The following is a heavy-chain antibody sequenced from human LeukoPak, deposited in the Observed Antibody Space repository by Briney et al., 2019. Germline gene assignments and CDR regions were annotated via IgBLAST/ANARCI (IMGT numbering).Heavy chain of an antibody. V-gene: IGHV4-34*01. J-gene: IGHJ4*02. CDR3: ARVAPLLVYSSSNYFDY. D-gene: IGHD6-6*01. Sequence: PSETLSLTCAVYGGSFSGYYWSWIRQPPGKGLEWIGEINHSGSTNYNPSLKSRVTISVDTSKNQFSLKLSSVTAADTAVYYCARVAPLLVYSSSNYFDYWGQGTLVAVSS. CDR1: GGSFSGYY. CDR2: INHSGST.